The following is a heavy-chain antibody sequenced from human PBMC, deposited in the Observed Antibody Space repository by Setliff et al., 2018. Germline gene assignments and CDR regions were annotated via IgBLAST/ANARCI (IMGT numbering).Heavy chain of an antibody. D-gene: IGHD6-19*01. J-gene: IGHJ4*02. CDR1: DGSISTYY. Sequence: SETLSLTCTVSDGSISTYYWSWIRQPPGKRLEWIGFIHHSGSTHYNPSLKSRVTISVDTSKNQFSLKLDSVIVADTAVYYCASNPFNSGPPYYFDYWGQGTLVTVSS. V-gene: IGHV4-4*08. CDR2: IHHSGST. CDR3: ASNPFNSGPPYYFDY.